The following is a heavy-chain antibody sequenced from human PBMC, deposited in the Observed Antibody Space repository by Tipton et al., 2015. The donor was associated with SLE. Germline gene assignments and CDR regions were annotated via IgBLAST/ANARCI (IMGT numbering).Heavy chain of an antibody. CDR1: GFSVSTYY. V-gene: IGHV3-53*01. Sequence: QLVQSGGGLVQPGGSLRLSCAASGFSVSTYYMSWVRQAPGQGLEWVSVIYSGGNTLYSDSVEGRFTISRDNSKNTLYLQMNSLRAEDTAVYYCARDVTTVTSYYFDYWGQGTLVTVSS. CDR3: ARDVTTVTSYYFDY. CDR2: IYSGGNT. D-gene: IGHD4-17*01. J-gene: IGHJ4*02.